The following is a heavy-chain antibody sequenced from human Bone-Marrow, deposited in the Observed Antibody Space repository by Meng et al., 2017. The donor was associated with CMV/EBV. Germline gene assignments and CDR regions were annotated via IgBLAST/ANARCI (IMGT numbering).Heavy chain of an antibody. J-gene: IGHJ2*01. D-gene: IGHD6-6*01. CDR1: GFTFSDYY. V-gene: IGHV3-11*04. Sequence: GGSLRLSCAASGFTFSDYYMSWIRQAPGKGLEWVSGISWNSGSIGYADSVKGRFTISRDNAKNSLYLQMNSLRAEDTAVYYCATYSSSQFSWYFDLWGRGTLVTVSS. CDR2: ISWNSGSI. CDR3: ATYSSSQFSWYFDL.